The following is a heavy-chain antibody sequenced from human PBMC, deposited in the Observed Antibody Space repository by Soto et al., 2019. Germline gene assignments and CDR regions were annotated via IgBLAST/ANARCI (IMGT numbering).Heavy chain of an antibody. Sequence: QVQLVQSGPEVRKPGASVRLSCATSGYNFNQYYIHWVRQAPGQGLAWMGIINLRGGTTEYAHKFRGRVTVTGDTSTRPAYLELSSLRSEDTAVYFCARGPDDSDVPRWDHWGQGTLITVSS. D-gene: IGHD4-17*01. CDR3: ARGPDDSDVPRWDH. J-gene: IGHJ4*02. CDR1: GYNFNQYY. V-gene: IGHV1-46*02. CDR2: INLRGGTT.